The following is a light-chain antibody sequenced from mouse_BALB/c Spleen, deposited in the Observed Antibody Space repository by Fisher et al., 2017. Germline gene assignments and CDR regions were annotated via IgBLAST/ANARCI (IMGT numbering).Light chain of an antibody. CDR3: HQRSSYPWT. Sequence: IVLTQSTAIMSASPGEKVTMTCSASSSVSYMYWYQQKPGSSPRLLIYDTSNLASGVPARFSGSGSGTSYSLTISRMEAEDAATYYCHQRSSYPWTFGGGTKLEIK. CDR1: SSVSY. V-gene: IGKV4-55*01. J-gene: IGKJ1*01. CDR2: DTS.